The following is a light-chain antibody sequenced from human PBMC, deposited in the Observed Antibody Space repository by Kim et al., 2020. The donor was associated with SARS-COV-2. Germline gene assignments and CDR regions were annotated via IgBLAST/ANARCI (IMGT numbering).Light chain of an antibody. CDR3: QVWDSSSDHVV. CDR2: YDS. CDR1: NIGRQR. Sequence: APGKTARITCGGENIGRQRVHWYQQKPGQAPVLVIYYDSDRPSGIPERFSGSNSGNTATLTISRVEAGDEADYYCQVWDSSSDHVVFGGGTQLTVL. V-gene: IGLV3-21*04. J-gene: IGLJ2*01.